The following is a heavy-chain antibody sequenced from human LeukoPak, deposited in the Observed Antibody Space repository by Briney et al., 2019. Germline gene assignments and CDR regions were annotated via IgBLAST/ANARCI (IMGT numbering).Heavy chain of an antibody. V-gene: IGHV4-34*01. CDR3: NSDYTIADI. CDR1: GGSFSGYY. J-gene: IGHJ3*02. CDR2: INHSGST. D-gene: IGHD4-11*01. Sequence: PSETLSLTCAVYGGSFSGYYWSWIRQPPGKGMEWIGEINHSGSTNYTPSLMSRDTISVDTSKNQFSLKLSSVTAAITAVYYCNSDYTIADIWGQGTVVTVSS.